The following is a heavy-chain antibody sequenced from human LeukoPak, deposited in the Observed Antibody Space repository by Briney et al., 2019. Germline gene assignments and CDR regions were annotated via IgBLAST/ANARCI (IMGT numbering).Heavy chain of an antibody. CDR1: GFTFSNYG. D-gene: IGHD3-10*01. Sequence: GGSLRLSCAASGFTFSNYGMSWVRQAPGKGLEWVSSISGSGDSTYYADSVKGRFTVSRDNSKNTLYLQMNSLRAEDTAVYYCAKDRGIISDYWGQGTLVTVSS. CDR3: AKDRGIISDY. J-gene: IGHJ4*02. CDR2: ISGSGDST. V-gene: IGHV3-23*01.